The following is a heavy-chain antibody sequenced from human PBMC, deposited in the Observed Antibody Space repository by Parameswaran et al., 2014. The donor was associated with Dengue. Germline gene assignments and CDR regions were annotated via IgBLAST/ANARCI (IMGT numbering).Heavy chain of an antibody. CDR2: IYPADSDT. D-gene: IGHD2/OR15-2a*01. CDR3: ARTSDSTSFDTAFNI. V-gene: IGHV5-51*01. J-gene: IGHJ3*02. Sequence: VRQMPGKGLEWVGIIYPADSDTRYSPSFQGQVTFSADRSINTAYLQWSSLKASDTAIYYCARTSDSTSFDTAFNIWGQGDNGHRLL.